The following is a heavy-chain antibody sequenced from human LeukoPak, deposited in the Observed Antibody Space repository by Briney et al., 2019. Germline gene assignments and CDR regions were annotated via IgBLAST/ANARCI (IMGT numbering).Heavy chain of an antibody. CDR2: FSGSGGST. D-gene: IGHD2-2*02. J-gene: IGHJ4*02. CDR3: AKGDIEVVPAAIPFGY. Sequence: GGSLRLSCAASGFTFSSYAMSWSGKPQGKGLKGAPPFSGSGGSTYYADSVKGRFTISRDNSKNTLYLQMNSLRAEDTAVYYCAKGDIEVVPAAIPFGYWGQGTLVTVSS. V-gene: IGHV3-23*01. CDR1: GFTFSSYA.